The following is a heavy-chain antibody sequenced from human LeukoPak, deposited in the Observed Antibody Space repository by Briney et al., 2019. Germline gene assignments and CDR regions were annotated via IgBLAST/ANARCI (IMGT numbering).Heavy chain of an antibody. J-gene: IGHJ5*02. Sequence: PSETLSLTCTVSGGSISSYYWSWIRQPPGKGLEWIGYIYYSGSTNYNPSLKSRVTISVDTSKNQFSLKLSSVTAADTAVYYCARRRIAAARYNWFDPWGQGTLVTVSS. CDR2: IYYSGST. CDR3: ARRRIAAARYNWFDP. CDR1: GGSISSYY. V-gene: IGHV4-59*08. D-gene: IGHD6-13*01.